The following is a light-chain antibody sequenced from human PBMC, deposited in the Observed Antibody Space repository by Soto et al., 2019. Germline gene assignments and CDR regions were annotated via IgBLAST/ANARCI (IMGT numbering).Light chain of an antibody. CDR2: DII. J-gene: IGLJ2*01. CDR3: SSYSRTTTLVV. Sequence: QSALTQPASVSGSPGQSITISCTGTSSDIGAFNSVSWYQQHPGKAPKLIIYDIIHRPSGVSDRFSGSKSVNTASLTVSGLLPEDEANYYCSSYSRTTTLVVFGGGTKLTVL. CDR1: SSDIGAFNS. V-gene: IGLV2-14*03.